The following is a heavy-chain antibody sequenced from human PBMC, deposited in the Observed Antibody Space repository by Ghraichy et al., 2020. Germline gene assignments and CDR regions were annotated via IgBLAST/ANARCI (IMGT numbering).Heavy chain of an antibody. CDR3: ARGMDTALISFFDY. D-gene: IGHD5-18*01. J-gene: IGHJ4*02. V-gene: IGHV1-2*06. Sequence: ASVKVSCKASGYTFTVFHVHWVRQAPGQGLEWVGRINPDNGAANYAQSFQARVTMTRDTSISTTYMELSLLKSDDTAIYYCARGMDTALISFFDYWGQGSLVTVSS. CDR1: GYTFTVFH. CDR2: INPDNGAA.